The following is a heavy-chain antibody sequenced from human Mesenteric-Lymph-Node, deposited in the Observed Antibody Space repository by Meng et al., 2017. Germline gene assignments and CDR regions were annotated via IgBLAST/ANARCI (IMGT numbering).Heavy chain of an antibody. CDR2: IIPIFGTA. CDR3: ARSIVSFDY. D-gene: IGHD3-22*01. CDR1: GRTFSSYA. J-gene: IGHJ4*02. Sequence: SVKVSCNASGRTFSSYAISWVRQAPGQGLEWMGGIIPIFGTANYAQKFQGRVTITADKSTSTAYMELSSLRAEDTAVYYCARSIVSFDYWGQGTLVTVSS. V-gene: IGHV1-69*06.